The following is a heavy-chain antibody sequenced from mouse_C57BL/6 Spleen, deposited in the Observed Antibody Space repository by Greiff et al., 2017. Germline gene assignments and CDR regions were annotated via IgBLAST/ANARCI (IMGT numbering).Heavy chain of an antibody. CDR1: GYTFTSYW. V-gene: IGHV1-64*01. Sequence: QVQLQQPGAELVKPGASVKLSCKASGYTFTSYWMHWVEQRPGQGLEWIGMIHPNSGSTNYNEKFKSKATLTVDKSSSTAYMQLSSLTSDDSAVYYCGSRNWDGFAYWGQGTLVTVSA. CDR3: GSRNWDGFAY. D-gene: IGHD4-1*01. J-gene: IGHJ3*01. CDR2: IHPNSGST.